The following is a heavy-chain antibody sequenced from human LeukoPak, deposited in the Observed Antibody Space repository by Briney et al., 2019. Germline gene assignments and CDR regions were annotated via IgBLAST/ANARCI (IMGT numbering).Heavy chain of an antibody. CDR1: GGSISRGSYF. Sequence: SETLSLTCTVSGGSISRGSYFWSWIRQPAGKGLEWIGRIHPSGSTNYNPSLKSRVTLSVDTSKNQFSLKLSSVTAADTAVYYCARGPPPDFDYWGRGTLVTVSS. CDR3: ARGPPPDFDY. V-gene: IGHV4-61*02. J-gene: IGHJ4*02. CDR2: IHPSGST.